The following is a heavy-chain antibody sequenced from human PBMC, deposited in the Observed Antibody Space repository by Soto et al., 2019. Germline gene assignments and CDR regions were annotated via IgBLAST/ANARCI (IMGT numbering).Heavy chain of an antibody. Sequence: GGSLRLSCAASGFTFSSYGMHWVRQAPGKGLEWVAVIWYDGSNKYYADSVKGRFTISRDNSKNTLYLQMNSLRAEDTAVYYCAREEEYYYYYGMDVWGQGTTVTVSS. CDR1: GFTFSSYG. V-gene: IGHV3-33*01. J-gene: IGHJ6*02. CDR3: AREEEYYYYYGMDV. CDR2: IWYDGSNK.